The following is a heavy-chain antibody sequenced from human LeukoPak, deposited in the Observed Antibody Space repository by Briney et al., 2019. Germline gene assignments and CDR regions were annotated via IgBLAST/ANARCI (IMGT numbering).Heavy chain of an antibody. CDR3: ARDSGTTGEVKFDP. CDR2: IYHSGHT. J-gene: IGHJ5*02. V-gene: IGHV4-4*02. CDR1: GGSISSSNW. Sequence: PSETLSLTCAVSGGSISSSNWWSWVRQPPGKGLEWIGEIYHSGHTNYNSSLKSRVTMSVDKSKNQFPLKLTSVTAADTAVYYCARDSGTTGEVKFDPWGQGTLVTVSS. D-gene: IGHD3-10*01.